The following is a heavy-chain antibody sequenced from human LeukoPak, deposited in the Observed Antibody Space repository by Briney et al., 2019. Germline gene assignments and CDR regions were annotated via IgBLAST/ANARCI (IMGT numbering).Heavy chain of an antibody. CDR1: GFTFRSYG. CDR3: AKDRVVRGVMSPAFDI. D-gene: IGHD3-10*01. J-gene: IGHJ3*02. Sequence: GGSLRLSCAASGFTFRSYGMSWVRQAPGKGLEWVSAISGSGGSTYYADSVKGRFTISRDNSKNTLYLQMNSLRAEDTAVYYCAKDRVVRGVMSPAFDIWGQGTMVTVSS. CDR2: ISGSGGST. V-gene: IGHV3-23*01.